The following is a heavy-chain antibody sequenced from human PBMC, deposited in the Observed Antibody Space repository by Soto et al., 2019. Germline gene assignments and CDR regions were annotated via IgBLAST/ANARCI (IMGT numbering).Heavy chain of an antibody. CDR3: AKNDQQLCLRLGTYYFDY. D-gene: IGHD3-16*01. J-gene: IGHJ4*02. V-gene: IGHV3-23*01. CDR1: GFTFSSYA. Sequence: EVQLLESGGGLVQPGGSLRLSCAASGFTFSSYAMSWVRQAPGKGLEWVSAISGSGGSTYYADSVKGRFTISRDNSKNTLYLQMNSLRAEDTAVYYCAKNDQQLCLRLGTYYFDYWGQGTLVTVSS. CDR2: ISGSGGST.